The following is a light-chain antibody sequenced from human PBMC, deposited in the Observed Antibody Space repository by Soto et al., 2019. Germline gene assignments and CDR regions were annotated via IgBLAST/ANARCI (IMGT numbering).Light chain of an antibody. CDR3: QVWDSSSDLVV. Sequence: SYELTQPPSVSVAPGETARITCGGNNIGSKGVHWYQQKPGQAPVLVIYDDTDRPSGIRERFSGSNSGNTATLTISRVEGGDEADYYCQVWDSSSDLVVFGGGTKLTVL. CDR2: DDT. J-gene: IGLJ2*01. V-gene: IGLV3-21*04. CDR1: NIGSKG.